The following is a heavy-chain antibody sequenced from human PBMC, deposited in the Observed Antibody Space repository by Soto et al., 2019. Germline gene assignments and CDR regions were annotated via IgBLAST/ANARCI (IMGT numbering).Heavy chain of an antibody. CDR1: GYTFTNSD. D-gene: IGHD5-12*01. J-gene: IGHJ4*02. Sequence: QVQLVQSGAEVKKPGASVKVSCKASGYTFTNSDINWVRQATGQGLEWVGWVNPNSGNRGYALKFQGRVTMTTDTSISTAYMDLRSLRSEDTAVYYCARGRYSGSDYLDSWGQGTLVIVSS. CDR3: ARGRYSGSDYLDS. CDR2: VNPNSGNR. V-gene: IGHV1-8*01.